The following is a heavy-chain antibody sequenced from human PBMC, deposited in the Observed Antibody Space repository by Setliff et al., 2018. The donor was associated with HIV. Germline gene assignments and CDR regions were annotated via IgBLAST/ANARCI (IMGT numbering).Heavy chain of an antibody. V-gene: IGHV3-7*01. J-gene: IGHJ3*02. Sequence: GGSLRLSCAASGFLFHTYWMSWVRQAPGKGLEWVANIKEDGSEKYYVDSVKGRFTISRDNAKNSLYLQMNSLTAEDTAVYFCARDPDYGDFIALDIWGQGTMVTVSS. CDR1: GFLFHTYW. CDR3: ARDPDYGDFIALDI. CDR2: IKEDGSEK. D-gene: IGHD4-17*01.